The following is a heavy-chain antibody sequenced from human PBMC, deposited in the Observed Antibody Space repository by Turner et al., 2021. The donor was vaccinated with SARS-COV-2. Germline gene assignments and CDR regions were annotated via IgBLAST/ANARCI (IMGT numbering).Heavy chain of an antibody. J-gene: IGHJ4*02. D-gene: IGHD4-17*01. V-gene: IGHV3-53*01. CDR1: GFTVSSNY. CDR2: IYSGGST. Sequence: VQLVVAGGGWIQPGGAQRLSCAASGFTVSSNYMSWVRQAPGKGLEWISVIYSGGSTYYADSVNGRFTISRDNTKNTLYLQMNSLKAEDTAVYYCARDYGDYYFDYWGQGTLVTVSS. CDR3: ARDYGDYYFDY.